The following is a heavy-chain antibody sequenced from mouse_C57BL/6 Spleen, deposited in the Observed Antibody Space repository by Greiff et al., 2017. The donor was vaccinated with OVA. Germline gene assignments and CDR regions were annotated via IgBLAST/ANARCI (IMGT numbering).Heavy chain of an antibody. CDR3: ARYATVVATDFDY. CDR2: IYPGSGST. Sequence: QVQLQQSGAELVKPGASVKMSCKASGYTFTSYWITWVKQRPGQGLEWIGDIYPGSGSTNYNEKFKSKATLTVDTSSSTAYMQLSSLTSEDSAVYYSARYATVVATDFDYWGQGTTLTVSS. J-gene: IGHJ2*01. V-gene: IGHV1-55*01. D-gene: IGHD1-1*01. CDR1: GYTFTSYW.